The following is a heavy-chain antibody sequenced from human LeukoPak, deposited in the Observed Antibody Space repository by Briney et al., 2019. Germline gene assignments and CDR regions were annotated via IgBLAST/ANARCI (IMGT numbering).Heavy chain of an antibody. D-gene: IGHD3-3*01. CDR2: MNPNSGNT. CDR3: ARGLFYPRFWPYYYYYYMDV. J-gene: IGHJ6*03. CDR1: VYTFTSYD. Sequence: ASVKVSCKASVYTFTSYDINWVPQATGQGLEWMGWMNPNSGNTGYAQKFQGRVTMSRNTSISTAYMELSSLRSEDTAVYYCARGLFYPRFWPYYYYYYMDVWGKGTTVTVS. V-gene: IGHV1-8*01.